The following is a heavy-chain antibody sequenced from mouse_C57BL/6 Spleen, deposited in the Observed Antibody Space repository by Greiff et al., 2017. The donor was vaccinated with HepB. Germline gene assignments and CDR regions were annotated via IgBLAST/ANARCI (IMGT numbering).Heavy chain of an antibody. J-gene: IGHJ4*01. V-gene: IGHV1-52*01. CDR2: IDPSDSET. CDR1: GYTFTSYW. Sequence: QVQLQQPGAELVRPGSSVKLSCKASGYTFTSYWMHWVKQRPIQGLEWIGNIDPSDSETHYNQKFKDKATLTVDKSSSTAYMQLSSLTSEDSAVYYCARRGDYYAMDYGGQGTSVTVSS. CDR3: ARRGDYYAMDY.